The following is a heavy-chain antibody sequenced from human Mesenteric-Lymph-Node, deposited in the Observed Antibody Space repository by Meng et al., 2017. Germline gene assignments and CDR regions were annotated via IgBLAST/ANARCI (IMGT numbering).Heavy chain of an antibody. Sequence: QVQLQESGPGLVKPSPTLSLTCTVSGGSISSGNHYWSGIRQHPGKGLEYIGYIYYSGSTYYNPSLKSRVTISIDTSKNQLSLMLSSVTAADTAVYYCARRPTGIDYWGQGTLVTVSS. J-gene: IGHJ4*02. D-gene: IGHD2-8*02. CDR3: ARRPTGIDY. CDR1: GGSISSGNHY. V-gene: IGHV4-30-4*01. CDR2: IYYSGST.